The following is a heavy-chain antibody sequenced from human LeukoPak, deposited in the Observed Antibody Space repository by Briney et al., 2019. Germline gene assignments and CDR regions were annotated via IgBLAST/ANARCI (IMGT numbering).Heavy chain of an antibody. J-gene: IGHJ6*04. D-gene: IGHD2-2*01. CDR3: ATTLGYCSSTSCYPYYYGMDV. V-gene: IGHV3-30*04. CDR1: GFTFSSYA. CDR2: ISYDGSNK. Sequence: GGSLRLSCAASGFTFSSYAMHWVRQAPGKGLEWVAVISYDGSNKYYADSVKGRFTISRDNSKNTLYLQMNSLRAEDTAVYYCATTLGYCSSTSCYPYYYGMDVWGKGTTVTVSS.